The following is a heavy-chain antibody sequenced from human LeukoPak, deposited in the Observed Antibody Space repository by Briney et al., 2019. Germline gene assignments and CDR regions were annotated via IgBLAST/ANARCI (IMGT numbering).Heavy chain of an antibody. Sequence: GASVKVSCKASGGTFSSYAISWVRQAPGQGLEWMGRIIPILGIANYAQKFQGRVTITADKSASTAYMELSSLRSEDTAVYYCAREMTLVQYNWFGPWGQGTLVTVSS. J-gene: IGHJ5*02. CDR3: AREMTLVQYNWFGP. CDR2: IIPILGIA. V-gene: IGHV1-69*04. CDR1: GGTFSSYA.